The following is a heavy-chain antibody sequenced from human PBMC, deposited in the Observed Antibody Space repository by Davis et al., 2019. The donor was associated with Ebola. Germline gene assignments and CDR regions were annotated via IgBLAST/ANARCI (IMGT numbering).Heavy chain of an antibody. J-gene: IGHJ6*04. D-gene: IGHD3-16*01. V-gene: IGHV3-21*01. CDR1: GFTFSSYS. CDR2: ISSSSSYI. CDR3: ARGPSYLRRGGFYYGMDV. Sequence: GGSLRLSCAASGFTFSSYSMNWVRQAPGKGLEWVSSISSSSSYIYYADSVKGRFTISRDNAKNSLYLQMNSLRDEDTAVYYCARGPSYLRRGGFYYGMDVWGKGTTVTVSS.